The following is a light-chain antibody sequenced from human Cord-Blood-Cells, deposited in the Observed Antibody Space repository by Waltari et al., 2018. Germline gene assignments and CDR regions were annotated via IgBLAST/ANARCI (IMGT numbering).Light chain of an antibody. CDR2: EGS. CDR3: CSYAGSSTWV. V-gene: IGLV2-23*01. CDR1: SSDVGSYNL. J-gene: IGLJ3*02. Sequence: QSALTQPASVSGSPGQSITISCTGTSSDVGSYNLVSWYQQHPGKAPKLMIYEGSKRPSCVSTRFSGSKSGNTASLTISGLQAEDEADYYGCSYAGSSTWVFGGGTKLTVL.